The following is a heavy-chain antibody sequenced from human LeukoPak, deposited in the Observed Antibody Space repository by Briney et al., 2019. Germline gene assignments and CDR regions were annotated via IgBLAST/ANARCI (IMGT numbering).Heavy chain of an antibody. D-gene: IGHD3-22*01. CDR3: ARDDSSGFDY. CDR2: IYYTGTT. J-gene: IGHJ4*02. Sequence: SETLSLTCTVSGGSISSSSYYWGWIRQPPGKGPEWLGNIYYTGTTYYNPSLKSRVTISVDTSNNQFSLRLSSVTAADTAVYYCARDDSSGFDYWGQGTLVTVSS. V-gene: IGHV4-39*07. CDR1: GGSISSSSYY.